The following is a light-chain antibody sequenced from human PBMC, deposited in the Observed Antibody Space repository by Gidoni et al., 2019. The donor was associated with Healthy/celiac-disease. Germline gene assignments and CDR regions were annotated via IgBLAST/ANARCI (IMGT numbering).Light chain of an antibody. CDR1: QSVSSSY. J-gene: IGKJ4*01. CDR3: QQYGSSPPLT. CDR2: GAS. V-gene: IGKV3-20*01. Sequence: EIVLTQPPGTLSLSPGERATLSCRASQSVSSSYLAWYQQKPGQAPRLLIYGASSRATGIPDRFSGSGSGTDFTLTISRLEPEDFAVYYCQQYGSSPPLTFGGGTKVEFK.